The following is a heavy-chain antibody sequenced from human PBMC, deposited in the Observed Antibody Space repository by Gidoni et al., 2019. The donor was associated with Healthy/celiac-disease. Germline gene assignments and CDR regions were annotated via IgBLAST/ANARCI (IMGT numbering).Heavy chain of an antibody. J-gene: IGHJ5*02. D-gene: IGHD3-3*01. CDR3: AKDFLPSNLQFGVVRIGSPGFDP. Sequence: QVQLVESGGGVVQPGRSLRLSCAASGFTFSSYGMPWVRQAPGKGLEWVAVISYDGSNKYYADSVKGRFTISRDNSKNTLYLQMNSLRAEDTAVYYCAKDFLPSNLQFGVVRIGSPGFDPWGQGTLVTVSS. CDR1: GFTFSSYG. V-gene: IGHV3-30*18. CDR2: ISYDGSNK.